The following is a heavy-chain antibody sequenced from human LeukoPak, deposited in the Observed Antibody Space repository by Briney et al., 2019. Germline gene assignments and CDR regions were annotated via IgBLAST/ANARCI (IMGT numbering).Heavy chain of an antibody. D-gene: IGHD4-17*01. CDR1: GGSISSGGYY. V-gene: IGHV4-30-2*01. CDR2: IYHSGST. J-gene: IGHJ4*02. CDR3: ARDARASVRGYFDY. Sequence: SQTLSLTCTVSGGSISSGGYYWSWIRQPPGKGLEWIGYIYHSGSTYYNPSLKSRVTISVDRSKNQFSPKLSSVTAADTAVYYCARDARASVRGYFDYWGQGTLVTVSS.